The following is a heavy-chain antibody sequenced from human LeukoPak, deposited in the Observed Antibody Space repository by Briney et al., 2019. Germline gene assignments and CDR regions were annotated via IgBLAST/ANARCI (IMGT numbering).Heavy chain of an antibody. CDR2: IKQDGSEK. CDR1: GFTFSSYW. D-gene: IGHD3-10*01. Sequence: PGGSLRLSCAASGFTFSSYWMSWVRQAPGKGLEWVANIKQDGSEKYYVDSVKGRFTISRDNAKNSLYLQMNSLRAEDTAVYYCARVATMVRAHAFDIWGQGTMVTVSS. J-gene: IGHJ3*02. CDR3: ARVATMVRAHAFDI. V-gene: IGHV3-7*01.